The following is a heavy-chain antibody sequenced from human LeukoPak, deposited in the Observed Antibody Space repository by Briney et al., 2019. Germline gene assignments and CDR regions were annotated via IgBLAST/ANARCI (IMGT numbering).Heavy chain of an antibody. V-gene: IGHV4-39*01. CDR3: VKTDY. Sequence: SETLSLTCTVSGVSIRTTSYYWGWIRQPPGKGLEWIGSIYYSGNTYYNPSLNSRITISVDTSKNQFSLKLTSVTAADTAVYYCVKTDYWGQGALVTVSS. J-gene: IGHJ4*02. CDR1: GVSIRTTSYY. CDR2: IYYSGNT.